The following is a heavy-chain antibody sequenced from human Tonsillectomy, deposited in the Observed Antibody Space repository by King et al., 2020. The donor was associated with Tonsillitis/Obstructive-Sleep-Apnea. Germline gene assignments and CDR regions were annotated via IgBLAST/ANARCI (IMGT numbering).Heavy chain of an antibody. D-gene: IGHD2-2*01. V-gene: IGHV5-51*01. CDR2: IYPADSDT. J-gene: IGHJ5*02. CDR3: ARRDGGYCSSTPCPHWFHL. Sequence: QLVQSGAEVKKPGESLKISCEGSSYTFTNYWVGWVRQMPGKGLEWMGIIYPADSDTRYSPSFQGQVTISADKTISTVYLQRSSLKASDTAIYYCARRDGGYCSSTPCPHWFHLWGQGTLVTVSS. CDR1: SYTFTNYW.